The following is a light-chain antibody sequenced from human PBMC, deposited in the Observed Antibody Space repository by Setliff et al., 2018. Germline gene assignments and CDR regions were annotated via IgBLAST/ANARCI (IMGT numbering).Light chain of an antibody. CDR3: CSYVGSHTLRV. Sequence: QSALAQPRSVSGSPRQSVSISCTGTSSDVGGSNYVSWYQQHPGRAPKLMIYDVYRRPSGVPDRFSGSKSGNTASLTISGLQAEDEADYYCCSYVGSHTLRVFGTGTKVTVL. V-gene: IGLV2-11*01. CDR2: DVY. J-gene: IGLJ1*01. CDR1: SSDVGGSNY.